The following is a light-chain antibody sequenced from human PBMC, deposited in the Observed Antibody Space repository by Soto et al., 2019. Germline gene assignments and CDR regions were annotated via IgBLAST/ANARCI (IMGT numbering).Light chain of an antibody. CDR1: QGVNTR. V-gene: IGKV3D-11*01. Sequence: EIVLTQSPATLSSFPGDRATLSCRASQGVNTRLAWYQHRPGQAPRLLIYLTSNRAAGIPARFSGSGSGTDFTLTISGLEPEDFALYYCQQRNNWPITFGQGTRLEIK. J-gene: IGKJ5*01. CDR2: LTS. CDR3: QQRNNWPIT.